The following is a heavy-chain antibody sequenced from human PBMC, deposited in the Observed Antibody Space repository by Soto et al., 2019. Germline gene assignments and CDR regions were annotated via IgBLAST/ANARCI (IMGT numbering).Heavy chain of an antibody. J-gene: IGHJ4*02. CDR3: AAWLYYYDSSGYRRDDY. Sequence: QVQLVQSGAEVKKPGSSVKVSCKASGGTFSSYAISWVRQAPGQGLEWMGGIIPIFGTANYAQKFQGRVTITADESTSTAYMELSSLRSEDTAVYYCAAWLYYYDSSGYRRDDYWGQGTLVTVSS. CDR1: GGTFSSYA. D-gene: IGHD3-22*01. V-gene: IGHV1-69*01. CDR2: IIPIFGTA.